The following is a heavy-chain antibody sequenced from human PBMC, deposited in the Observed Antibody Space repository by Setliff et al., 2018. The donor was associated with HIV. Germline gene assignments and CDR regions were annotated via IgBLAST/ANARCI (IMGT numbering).Heavy chain of an antibody. V-gene: IGHV1-3*01. CDR1: GYSFSSYA. D-gene: IGHD3-16*01. Sequence: GPVKVSCKASGYSFSSYAIHWVRQAAGQSPEWLGWINAAISHTRYSPKFQDRVTLTTDTSAGTIHMEMRSLRSEDTAVYYCVGGRGGFFDEPFDMWGPGTRVTVSS. J-gene: IGHJ3*02. CDR3: VGGRGGFFDEPFDM. CDR2: INAAISHT.